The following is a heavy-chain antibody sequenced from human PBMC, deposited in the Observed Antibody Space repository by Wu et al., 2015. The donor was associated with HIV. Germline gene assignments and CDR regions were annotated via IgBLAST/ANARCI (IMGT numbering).Heavy chain of an antibody. CDR1: GYIFTRNF. V-gene: IGHV1-46*01. Sequence: QVQLIQSGAEVTKPGTSFNISCTASGYIFTRNFLHWVRQAPGQGLEWIGIVNPVSGDSGYAQKFQHRVNLNRDMSTNTAYLKLRNLTSADTALYFCVRVGTKKSRVGTTPMGAFDVWGQGTLVTVS. D-gene: IGHD1-1*01. J-gene: IGHJ3*01. CDR3: VRVGTKKSRVGTTPMGAFDV. CDR2: VNPVSGDS.